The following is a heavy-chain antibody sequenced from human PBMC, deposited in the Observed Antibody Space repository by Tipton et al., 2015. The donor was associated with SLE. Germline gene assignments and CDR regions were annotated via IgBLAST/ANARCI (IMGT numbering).Heavy chain of an antibody. CDR2: LKSKPDGGTT. CDR3: STDEWFGESRAFDL. V-gene: IGHV3-15*01. CDR1: GFTFSNAY. J-gene: IGHJ2*01. D-gene: IGHD3-10*01. Sequence: SLRLSCAASGFTFSNAYMNWVRQAPGKGLEWVGRLKSKPDGGTTDYAAPVKGRFTISRDDSKNTLFLQMNSLKTEDTAVYYCSTDEWFGESRAFDLWGRGTLVTVSS.